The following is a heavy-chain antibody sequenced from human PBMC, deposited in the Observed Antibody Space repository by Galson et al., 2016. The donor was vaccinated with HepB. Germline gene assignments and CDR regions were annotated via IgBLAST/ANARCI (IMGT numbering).Heavy chain of an antibody. CDR2: IWYDGSTK. D-gene: IGHD6-13*01. J-gene: IGHJ4*02. CDR1: GFTFSNHA. CDR3: ARDRWQEGSSWQFDY. Sequence: SLRLSCATSGFTFSNHAMHWVRQAPGKGLEWVAVIWYDGSTKYYADSVKGRFTISRDNSKNTLYLQMNSLRDEDTAVYYCARDRWQEGSSWQFDYWGQGTLVTVSS. V-gene: IGHV3-33*01.